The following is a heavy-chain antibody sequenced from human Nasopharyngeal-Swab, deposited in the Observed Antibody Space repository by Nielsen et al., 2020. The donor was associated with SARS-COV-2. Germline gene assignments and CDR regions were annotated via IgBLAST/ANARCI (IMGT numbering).Heavy chain of an antibody. CDR2: IIPSFSRG. CDR1: GGSFSTYA. CDR3: ARDVHGGSWVFDY. J-gene: IGHJ4*02. Sequence: SVEVSCKASGGSFSTYAFSWVRQAPGQGLEWMGGIIPSFSRGNYAQKFQDRVTITADEATSTAYMELSSLRSEDTAVYYCARDVHGGSWVFDYWGQGTLVTVSS. V-gene: IGHV1-69*13. D-gene: IGHD2-15*01.